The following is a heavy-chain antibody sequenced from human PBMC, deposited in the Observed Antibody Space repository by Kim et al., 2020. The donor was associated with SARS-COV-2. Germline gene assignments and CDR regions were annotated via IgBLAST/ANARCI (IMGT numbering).Heavy chain of an antibody. D-gene: IGHD6-13*01. CDR3: ARSGSLLGSRSQEGY. CDR1: GYSFTSYW. V-gene: IGHV5-10-1*01. Sequence: GESLKISCKGSGYSFTSYWISWVRQMPGKGLEWMGRIDPSDSYTNYSPSFQGHVTISADKSISTAYLQWSSLKASDTAMYYCARSGSLLGSRSQEGYWGQGTLVTVSS. J-gene: IGHJ4*02. CDR2: IDPSDSYT.